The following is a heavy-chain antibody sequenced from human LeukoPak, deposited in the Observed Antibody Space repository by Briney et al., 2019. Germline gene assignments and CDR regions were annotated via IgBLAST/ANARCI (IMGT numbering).Heavy chain of an antibody. D-gene: IGHD3-10*01. Sequence: SVKVSCKASEGTFSSYAISWVRQAPGQGLEWMGRIIPILGIANYAQKFQGRVTITADKSTSTAYMELSSLRSEDTAVYYCARGFYGSGSYYSDYWGQGTLVTVSS. V-gene: IGHV1-69*04. J-gene: IGHJ4*02. CDR1: EGTFSSYA. CDR2: IIPILGIA. CDR3: ARGFYGSGSYYSDY.